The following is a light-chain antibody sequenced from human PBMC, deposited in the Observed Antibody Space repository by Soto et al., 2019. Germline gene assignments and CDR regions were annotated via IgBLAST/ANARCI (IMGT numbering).Light chain of an antibody. CDR3: SSYTRSSTLVL. V-gene: IGLV2-14*01. CDR1: SSDVGGYNY. Sequence: QSALTQPASVSGSPGQSITISCTGTSSDVGGYNYVSWYQQHPGKAPKLMIYDVTDRPSGVSTRFSGSKSGNTASLTISGLQAEDEADYYCSSYTRSSTLVLFGGGTKVTVL. J-gene: IGLJ2*01. CDR2: DVT.